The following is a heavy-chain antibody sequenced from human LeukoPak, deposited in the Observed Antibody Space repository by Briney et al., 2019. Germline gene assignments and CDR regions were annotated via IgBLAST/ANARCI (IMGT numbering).Heavy chain of an antibody. D-gene: IGHD3-3*01. Sequence: ASVKVSCKASGYTFTSYDINWVRQATGQGLEWMGWMNPNSGNTGYAQKFQGRVTMTRNTSISTAYMELSSLRSDDTAVYYCARATALWSGDFDYWGQGTLVTVSS. J-gene: IGHJ4*02. V-gene: IGHV1-8*01. CDR2: MNPNSGNT. CDR3: ARATALWSGDFDY. CDR1: GYTFTSYD.